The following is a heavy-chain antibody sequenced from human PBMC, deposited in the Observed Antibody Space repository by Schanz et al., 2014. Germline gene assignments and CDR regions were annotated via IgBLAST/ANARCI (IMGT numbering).Heavy chain of an antibody. Sequence: VQLVDSGGGLVKPGGSLRLSCAASTFTFSSDWMSWVRQAPGRGLEWVSIISGSGGNTYYADAVRGRFTISRDNSKTTVYLQMNSLRAEDTAVYYCAKDAENTAMITDYFDYWGQGTLVTVSS. CDR1: TFTFSSDW. CDR2: ISGSGGNT. CDR3: AKDAENTAMITDYFDY. V-gene: IGHV3-23*04. D-gene: IGHD5-18*01. J-gene: IGHJ4*02.